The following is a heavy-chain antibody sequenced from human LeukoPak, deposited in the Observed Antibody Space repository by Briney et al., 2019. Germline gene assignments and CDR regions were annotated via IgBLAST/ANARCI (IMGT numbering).Heavy chain of an antibody. CDR1: GGSISSYH. CDR3: ARGGAVAGTWYPSLYFDY. V-gene: IGHV4-59*08. Sequence: SETLSLTCTVSGGSISSYHWSWIRQPPGKGLEWIGYIYYSGSTNYNPSLKSRVTISAETSKNQFSLKLSSVTAADTAVYYCARGGAVAGTWYPSLYFDYWGQGTLVTVSS. J-gene: IGHJ4*02. D-gene: IGHD6-19*01. CDR2: IYYSGST.